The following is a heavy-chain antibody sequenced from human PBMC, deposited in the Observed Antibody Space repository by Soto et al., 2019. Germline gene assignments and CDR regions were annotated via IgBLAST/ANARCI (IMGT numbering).Heavy chain of an antibody. Sequence: QVQLVESGGGLVQTSGSLRIACVASGFTFSDYYMSWVRQAPGKGLEWVSYISSTGNTIYYADPVKGRFTISRDNAKNSVYLQMNNLRAEDTALYFCAKMSSENYYDPVFSWGQGTLVTVSS. CDR2: ISSTGNTI. D-gene: IGHD3-22*01. V-gene: IGHV3-11*01. CDR1: GFTFSDYY. CDR3: AKMSSENYYDPVFS. J-gene: IGHJ4*02.